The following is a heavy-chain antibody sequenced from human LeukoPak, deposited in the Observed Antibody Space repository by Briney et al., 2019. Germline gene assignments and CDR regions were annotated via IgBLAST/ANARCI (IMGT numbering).Heavy chain of an antibody. D-gene: IGHD3-3*01. CDR3: ARAARITIFGVAFPYYYGMDV. J-gene: IGHJ6*02. V-gene: IGHV4-34*01. CDR1: GGSFSGYY. CDR2: INHSGST. Sequence: SETLSLTCAVYGGSFSGYYWSWIRQPPGKGLEWIGEINHSGSTNYNPSPKSRVTISVDTSKNQFSLKLSSVTAADTAVYYCARAARITIFGVAFPYYYGMDVWGQGTTVTVSS.